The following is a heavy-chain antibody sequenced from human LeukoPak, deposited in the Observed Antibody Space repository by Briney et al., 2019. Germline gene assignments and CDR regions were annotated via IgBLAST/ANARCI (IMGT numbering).Heavy chain of an antibody. CDR1: GFTFSSYS. CDR2: ISSSGSTI. Sequence: GGSLRLSCAASGFTFSSYSMNWVRQAPGKGLEWVSYISSSGSTIYYADSVKGRFTISRDNAKNSLYLQMNSLRAEDTAVYYCAELGITMIGGVWGEGTTVTISS. CDR3: AELGITMIGGV. D-gene: IGHD3-10*02. V-gene: IGHV3-48*04. J-gene: IGHJ6*04.